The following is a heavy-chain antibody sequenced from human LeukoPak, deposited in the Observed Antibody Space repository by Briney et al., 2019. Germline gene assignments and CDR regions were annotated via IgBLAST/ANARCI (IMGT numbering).Heavy chain of an antibody. V-gene: IGHV4-4*02. J-gene: IGHJ4*02. CDR1: GGSISSSNW. Sequence: PSGTLSLTCAVSGGSISSSNWWSWVRQPPGKGLEWIGEIYHSGSTNYNPSLKSRVTISVDKSKNQFSLKLSSVTAADTAVYYCARKPAMRIVVVPAAMGAFDYWGQGTLVTVSS. D-gene: IGHD2-2*01. CDR3: ARKPAMRIVVVPAAMGAFDY. CDR2: IYHSGST.